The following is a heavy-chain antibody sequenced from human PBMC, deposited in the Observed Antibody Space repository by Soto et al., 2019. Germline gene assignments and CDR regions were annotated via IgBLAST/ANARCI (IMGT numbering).Heavy chain of an antibody. CDR3: VRGVAVAAVYYFDY. CDR2: ISTHNGKT. Sequence: QVQLVQSGAEMKKPGASVRVSCKASGYTFTAYGITWVRQAPGQGLEYMGWISTHNGKTNYAQKLQGRVILTTDKSTSTASMELRALTSDYTAVYYCVRGVAVAAVYYFDYWGQGTLVTVSS. D-gene: IGHD6-19*01. V-gene: IGHV1-18*04. CDR1: GYTFTAYG. J-gene: IGHJ4*02.